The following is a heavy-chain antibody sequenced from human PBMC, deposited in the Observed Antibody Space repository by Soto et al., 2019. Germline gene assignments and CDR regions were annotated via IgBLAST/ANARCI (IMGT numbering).Heavy chain of an antibody. CDR1: GFTFSSYS. V-gene: IGHV3-21*01. J-gene: IGHJ6*02. Sequence: GGSLRLSCAASGFTFSSYSMNWVRQAPGKGLEWVSSISSSSSYIYYADSVKGRFTISRDNAKNSLYLQMNSLRAEDTAVYYCARDDYSNYLSYYYYGMDVWGQGTTVTVS. CDR2: ISSSSSYI. CDR3: ARDDYSNYLSYYYYGMDV. D-gene: IGHD4-4*01.